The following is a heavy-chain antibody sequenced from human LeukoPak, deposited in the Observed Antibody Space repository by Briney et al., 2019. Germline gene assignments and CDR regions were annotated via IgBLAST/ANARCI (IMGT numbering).Heavy chain of an antibody. CDR2: ISSSGSTI. J-gene: IGHJ4*02. D-gene: IGHD2-21*02. V-gene: IGHV3-48*03. Sequence: PGGSLRLSCAASGFTFSSYEMNWVRQAPGKGLEWVSYISSSGSTIYYADSVKGRFTISRDNAKNSLYLQMNSLRAEDTAVYYCARFTPLTYCGGDCYSVLAGNFDYWGQGTLVTVSS. CDR3: ARFTPLTYCGGDCYSVLAGNFDY. CDR1: GFTFSSYE.